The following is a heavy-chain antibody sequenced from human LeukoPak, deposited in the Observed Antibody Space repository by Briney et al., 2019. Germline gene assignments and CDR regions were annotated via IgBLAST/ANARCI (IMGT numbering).Heavy chain of an antibody. D-gene: IGHD6-19*01. V-gene: IGHV3-23*01. CDR2: ISGSGGST. J-gene: IGHJ4*02. Sequence: GGSLRLSCAATGLTFSSYAMSWVRQDPGKGLEWVSAISGSGGSTYYADSVKGRFSISRDNSKNTLHLQMNSLRAEDTAVYYCAKGPLIEVAGTTWDYWGQGTLVTVSS. CDR3: AKGPLIEVAGTTWDY. CDR1: GLTFSSYA.